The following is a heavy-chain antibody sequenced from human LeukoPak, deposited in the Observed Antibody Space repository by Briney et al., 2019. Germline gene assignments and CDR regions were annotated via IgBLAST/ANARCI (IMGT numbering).Heavy chain of an antibody. Sequence: TGGSLRLSCAASGFTFSSYWMSWVSQAPGKGLEWVANIKQDGSEKYYVDSVKGRFTISRDNAKNSLYLQMDSLRVEDTAFYYCARDLAYSRLDYWGQGMLVTVSS. J-gene: IGHJ4*02. D-gene: IGHD5-18*01. CDR2: IKQDGSEK. CDR1: GFTFSSYW. CDR3: ARDLAYSRLDY. V-gene: IGHV3-7*01.